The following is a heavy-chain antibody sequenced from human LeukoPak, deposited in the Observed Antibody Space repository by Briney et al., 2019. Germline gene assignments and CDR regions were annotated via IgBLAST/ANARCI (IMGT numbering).Heavy chain of an antibody. Sequence: GGSLRLSCVASGFPFSSYWMTWVRQAPGKGLEWVANIKQDGSKKSYVDSVKGRFTISRDNAKNSLYLQMNSLRAEDTAVYYCAREDYGNNHLDYWGQGTLVTVSS. D-gene: IGHD1/OR15-1a*01. CDR3: AREDYGNNHLDY. CDR2: IKQDGSKK. CDR1: GFPFSSYW. J-gene: IGHJ4*02. V-gene: IGHV3-7*01.